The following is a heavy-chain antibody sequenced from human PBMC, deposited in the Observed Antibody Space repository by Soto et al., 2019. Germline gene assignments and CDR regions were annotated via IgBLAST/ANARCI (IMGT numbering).Heavy chain of an antibody. CDR2: LIPILGLA. CDR3: ARFKLGDDY. V-gene: IGHV1-69*02. CDR1: GGTFSNST. D-gene: IGHD5-12*01. Sequence: QVQLVQSGAEVRKPGSSVKVSCQASGGTFSNSTVTWVRQAPGQGLEWMGRLIPILGLANYAQKFRGRLTMTADKSTPTAYMELRSLRSEDTAIYYCARFKLGDDYWGQGTLVTVSS. J-gene: IGHJ4*02.